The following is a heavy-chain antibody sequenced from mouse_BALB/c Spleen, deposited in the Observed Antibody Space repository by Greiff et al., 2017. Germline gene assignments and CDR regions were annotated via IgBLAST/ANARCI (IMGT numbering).Heavy chain of an antibody. V-gene: IGHV1S22*01. CDR1: GYTFTSYW. CDR3: TRSYYEGGFAY. J-gene: IGHJ3*01. CDR2: IYPGSGST. D-gene: IGHD2-10*01. Sequence: LQQPGSELVRPGASVKLSCKASGYTFTSYWMHWVKQRHGQGLEWIGNIYPGSGSTNYDEKFKSKGTLTVDTSSSTAYMHLSSLTSEDSAVYYCTRSYYEGGFAYWGQGTLVTVSA.